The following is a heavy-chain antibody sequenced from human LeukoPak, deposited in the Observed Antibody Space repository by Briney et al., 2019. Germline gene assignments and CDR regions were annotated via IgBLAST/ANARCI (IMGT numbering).Heavy chain of an antibody. CDR2: IYYSGST. CDR3: ATYFRGEMATTDYLDY. CDR1: GGSISSGGYY. D-gene: IGHD5-24*01. Sequence: SETLSLTCTVSGGSISSGGYYWSWIRQHPGKGLEWIGYIYYSGSTYYNPSLKSRVTISVDTSKNQFSLKLSSVTAADTAVYYCATYFRGEMATTDYLDYWGQGTLVTVSS. V-gene: IGHV4-31*03. J-gene: IGHJ4*02.